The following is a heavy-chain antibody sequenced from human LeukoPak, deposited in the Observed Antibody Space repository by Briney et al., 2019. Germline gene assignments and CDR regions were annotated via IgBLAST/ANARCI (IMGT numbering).Heavy chain of an antibody. V-gene: IGHV4-34*01. CDR1: GDSISSYY. CDR3: ARGLSVLKLRWFDP. D-gene: IGHD2-8*01. J-gene: IGHJ5*02. CDR2: INHSGST. Sequence: SETLSLTCTVSGDSISSYYWSWIRQPPGKGLEWIGEINHSGSTNYNPSLKSRVTISVDTSKNQFSLKLSSVTAADTAVYYCARGLSVLKLRWFDPWGQGTLVTVSS.